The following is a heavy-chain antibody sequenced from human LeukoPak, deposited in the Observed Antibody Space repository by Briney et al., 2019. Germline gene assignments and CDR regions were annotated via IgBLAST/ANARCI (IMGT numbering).Heavy chain of an antibody. CDR1: GGSISSGGYY. D-gene: IGHD4-17*01. CDR3: ARGSDYGDYLGRNAFDI. J-gene: IGHJ3*02. V-gene: IGHV4-31*03. CDR2: IYYSGST. Sequence: SETLSLTCTVSGGSISSGGYYWSWIRQHPGKGLEWIGYIYYSGSTYYNPSLKSRVTISVDTSKNQFSLKLSSVTAADPAVYYCARGSDYGDYLGRNAFDIWGQGTMVTVSS.